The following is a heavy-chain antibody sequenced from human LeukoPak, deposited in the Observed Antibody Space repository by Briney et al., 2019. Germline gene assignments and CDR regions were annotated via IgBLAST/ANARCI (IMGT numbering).Heavy chain of an antibody. J-gene: IGHJ4*02. Sequence: SQTLSLTCTVSGGSIGSGSYYWSWIRQPAGKRLEWIGRIYTSGSTNYNPSLKSRVTISVDTSKNQLSLKLSSVTAADTAVYYCARGPGYWGQGTLVTVSS. CDR3: ARGPGY. CDR1: GGSIGSGSYY. V-gene: IGHV4-61*02. CDR2: IYTSGST.